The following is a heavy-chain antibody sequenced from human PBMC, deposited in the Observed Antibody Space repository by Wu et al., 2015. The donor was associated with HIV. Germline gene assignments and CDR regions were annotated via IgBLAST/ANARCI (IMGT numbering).Heavy chain of an antibody. D-gene: IGHD2-21*02. J-gene: IGHJ6*02. CDR1: GYTFINYG. CDR3: ARDKDPLKHFVVVTAILGYYYYGMDV. V-gene: IGHV1-18*01. Sequence: QVQLVQSGAEVKKPGASVKVSCKASGYTFINYGISWVRQAPGQGLEWMGWISAYNGNTNYAQKLQGRVTMTTDTSTNTAYMELRSLRSDDTAVYYCARDKDPLKHFVVVTAILGYYYYGMDVWGQGTTVTVSS. CDR2: ISAYNGNT.